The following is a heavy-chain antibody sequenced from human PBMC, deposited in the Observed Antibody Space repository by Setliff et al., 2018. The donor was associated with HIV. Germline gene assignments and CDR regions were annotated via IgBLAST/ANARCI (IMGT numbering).Heavy chain of an antibody. CDR2: IYTSGNT. D-gene: IGHD3-10*01. V-gene: IGHV4-4*09. CDR1: GGSISISD. J-gene: IGHJ5*02. CDR3: ARRIDDSGSFPDKNWFDT. Sequence: SETLSLTCTVSGGSISISDWSWIRQPPGKGLEWIGCIYTSGNTNYDPSLKSRVTISVDKSKNQFSLKLASVTAADTAVYYCARRIDDSGSFPDKNWFDTWGQGSLVTVSS.